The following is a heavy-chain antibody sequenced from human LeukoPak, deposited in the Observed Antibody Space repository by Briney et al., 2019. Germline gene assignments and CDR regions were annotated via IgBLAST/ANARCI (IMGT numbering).Heavy chain of an antibody. Sequence: GGSLRLSCAASGFTFDDYGMSWVRQAPGKGLEWVSGINWNGGSTGYADSVKGRFTISRDNAKNSLYLQMNSLRAEDTALYYCARTGYSSGWDNWFDPWGQGTLVTVSS. CDR1: GFTFDDYG. CDR3: ARTGYSSGWDNWFDP. CDR2: INWNGGST. V-gene: IGHV3-20*04. J-gene: IGHJ5*02. D-gene: IGHD6-19*01.